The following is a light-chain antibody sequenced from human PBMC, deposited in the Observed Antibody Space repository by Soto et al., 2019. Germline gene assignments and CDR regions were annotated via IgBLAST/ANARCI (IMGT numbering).Light chain of an antibody. CDR2: GAS. CDR3: QHYENSLWT. CDR1: QSVRSSY. Sequence: EIVLTQSPGTLSLSPGERATLSCRASQSVRSSYLVWCQHKPGQAPRLLVYGASNRATGIPDRFSGSGSGTDFTLTINELEPEDSAVYYCQHYENSLWTFGQGTRVEIK. V-gene: IGKV3-20*01. J-gene: IGKJ1*01.